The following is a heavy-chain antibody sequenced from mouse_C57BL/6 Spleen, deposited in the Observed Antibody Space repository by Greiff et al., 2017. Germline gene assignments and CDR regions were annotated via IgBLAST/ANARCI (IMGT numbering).Heavy chain of an antibody. Sequence: VQLQQPGAELVKPGASVKMSCKASGYTFTSYWITWVKQRPGQGLEWIGDIYPGSGSTNYNEKFKSKATLTVDTSSSTAYMQLSSLTSEDSAVDYCARNYYGSSYAMDYWGQGTSVTVSS. D-gene: IGHD1-1*01. CDR1: GYTFTSYW. CDR3: ARNYYGSSYAMDY. V-gene: IGHV1-55*01. CDR2: IYPGSGST. J-gene: IGHJ4*01.